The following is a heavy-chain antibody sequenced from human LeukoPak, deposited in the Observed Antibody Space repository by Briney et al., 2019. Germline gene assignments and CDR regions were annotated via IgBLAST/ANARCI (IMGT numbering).Heavy chain of an antibody. Sequence: GGSLRLSCAVSGFTFSSSEMNWVRQAPGKGLEWVSYISSSSGSTTYYADSVRGRFTISRDNAKNSLYLQMNSLRAEDTAVYYCARVLGFSYGSDYWGQGTLVTVSS. CDR1: GFTFSSSE. D-gene: IGHD5-18*01. CDR2: ISSSSGSTT. J-gene: IGHJ4*02. CDR3: ARVLGFSYGSDY. V-gene: IGHV3-48*03.